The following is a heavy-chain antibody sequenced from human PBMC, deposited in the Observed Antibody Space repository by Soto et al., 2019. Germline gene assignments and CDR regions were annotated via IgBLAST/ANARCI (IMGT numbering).Heavy chain of an antibody. Sequence: GGSLRLSCAASEFSFDDYAMSWVRQAPGKGLEWVSSITYTGVSTYYVDSAKGRFTISRDNSKDTLYLQMNSLRAEDTAIYYCTRDQVLPDYWSQGTLVTVSS. CDR2: ITYTGVST. V-gene: IGHV3-23*01. J-gene: IGHJ4*02. CDR1: EFSFDDYA. CDR3: TRDQVLPDY.